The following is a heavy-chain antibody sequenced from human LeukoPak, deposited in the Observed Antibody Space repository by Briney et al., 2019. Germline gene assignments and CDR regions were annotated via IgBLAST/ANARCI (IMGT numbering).Heavy chain of an antibody. CDR2: INTNTGNP. V-gene: IGHV7-4-1*02. D-gene: IGHD3-22*01. CDR3: ARGDYETHGYQTR. Sequence: GASVKVSCKASGYIFTSYVLHWVRQAPGQGLEWMGWINTNTGNPTYAQGFTGRFVFSLDTSVSTAYLQSSSLKADDTAMYYCARGDYETHGYQTRWGQGTLVTVSS. CDR1: GYIFTSYV. J-gene: IGHJ4*02.